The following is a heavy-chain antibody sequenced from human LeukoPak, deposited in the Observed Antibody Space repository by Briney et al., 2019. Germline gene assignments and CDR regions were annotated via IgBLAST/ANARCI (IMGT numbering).Heavy chain of an antibody. V-gene: IGHV3-48*03. D-gene: IGHD3-10*01. CDR3: ARDLKGYYGSGSYYSRPDWYFDL. Sequence: PGGSLRLSCAASGFTFSSYGMNWVRQAPGKGLEWVSYISSSGSTIYYADSVKGRFTISRDNAKNSLYLQMNSLRAEDTAVYYCARDLKGYYGSGSYYSRPDWYFDLWGRGTLVTVSS. CDR2: ISSSGSTI. CDR1: GFTFSSYG. J-gene: IGHJ2*01.